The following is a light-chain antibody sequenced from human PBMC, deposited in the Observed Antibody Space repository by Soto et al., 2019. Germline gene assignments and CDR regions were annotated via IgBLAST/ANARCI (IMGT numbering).Light chain of an antibody. CDR1: KLGNKY. CDR3: QAWDSTIVV. J-gene: IGLJ2*01. CDR2: QSS. Sequence: SYELTQPPSVSVSPGQTASITCSGAKLGNKYACWYQQKPGQSPVLVIYQSSKRPSGIPERFSGSNSGNTATLTISGTQAMDEADYYCQAWDSTIVVFGGGTKLTVL. V-gene: IGLV3-1*01.